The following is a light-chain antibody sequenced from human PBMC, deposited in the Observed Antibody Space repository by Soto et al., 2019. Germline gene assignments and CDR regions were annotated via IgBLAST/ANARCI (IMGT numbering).Light chain of an antibody. J-gene: IGLJ2*01. CDR1: SSDVGGYNY. CDR2: EVS. V-gene: IGLV2-14*01. Sequence: QSALTQPASVSGSPGQSITISCTGTSSDVGGYNYVSWYQQHPGKAHKLMIYEVSNRPSGVSNRFSGSNSGNTASLTISGLQAEDEADYSCSSYTSSSTRVFGGGTKLSVL. CDR3: SSYTSSSTRV.